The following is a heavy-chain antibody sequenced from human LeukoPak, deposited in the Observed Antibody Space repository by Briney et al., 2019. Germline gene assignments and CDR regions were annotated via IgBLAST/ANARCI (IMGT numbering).Heavy chain of an antibody. CDR3: SRDWGSDEAIDY. J-gene: IGHJ4*02. CDR1: GFTFSSYW. CDR2: IKQDGSKK. Sequence: GGSLRLSCAASGFTFSSYWMSWVRQAPGKGLEWVANIKQDGSKKYYVDSVKGRFTISRDNSKKTALLQMNSLRAEDTAVYYCSRDWGSDEAIDYWGQGTLVTVSS. D-gene: IGHD2-21*02. V-gene: IGHV3-7*01.